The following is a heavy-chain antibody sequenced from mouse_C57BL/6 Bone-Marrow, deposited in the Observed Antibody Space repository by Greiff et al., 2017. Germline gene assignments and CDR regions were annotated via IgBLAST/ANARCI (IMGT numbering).Heavy chain of an antibody. D-gene: IGHD1-1*01. CDR2: IYPRSGNT. Sequence: QVQLQQSGAELARPGASVKLSCKASGYTFTSYGISWVKQRPGQGLEWIGEIYPRSGNTYYNEKFKGKATLTADKSSSTAYMELRSLTSEDSAVYFCAREGPYYFYDYWGQGTTLTVSS. J-gene: IGHJ2*01. CDR3: AREGPYYFYDY. V-gene: IGHV1-81*01. CDR1: GYTFTSYG.